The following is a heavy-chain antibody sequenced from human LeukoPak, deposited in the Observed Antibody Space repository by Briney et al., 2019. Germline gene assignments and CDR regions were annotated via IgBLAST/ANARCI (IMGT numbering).Heavy chain of an antibody. J-gene: IGHJ4*02. CDR1: GGSISSSSYY. Sequence: SETLSLTCTVSGGSISSSSYYWGWIRQPPGKGLEWIGSIYYSGSTYYNPSLKSRVTISVDTSKNQFSLKLSSVTAADTAVYYCASIRGYSYGGGERDFDYWGQGTLVTVSS. D-gene: IGHD5-18*01. CDR3: ASIRGYSYGGGERDFDY. V-gene: IGHV4-39*07. CDR2: IYYSGST.